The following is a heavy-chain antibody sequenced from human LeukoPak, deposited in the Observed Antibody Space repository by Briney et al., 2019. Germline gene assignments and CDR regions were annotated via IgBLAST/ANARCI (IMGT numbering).Heavy chain of an antibody. CDR1: GFTFSSYE. V-gene: IGHV3-48*03. D-gene: IGHD6-19*01. J-gene: IGHJ4*02. CDR3: ATQYSSDSFDY. CDR2: ISSSGSTI. Sequence: GGSLRLSCAASGFTFSSYEMNWVRQAPGKGLEWVSYISSSGSTIYYADSVKGRFTISRDSAKNSLYLQMNSLRAEDTAVYHCATQYSSDSFDYWGQGTLVTVSS.